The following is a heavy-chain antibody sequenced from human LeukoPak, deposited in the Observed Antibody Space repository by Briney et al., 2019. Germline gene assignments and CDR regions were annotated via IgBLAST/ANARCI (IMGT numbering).Heavy chain of an antibody. V-gene: IGHV4-4*02. Sequence: SETLSLTCAVSGGSISSSNWWSWVRQPPGKGLEWIGEIYHSGSTNYNPSLKSRVTMSVDKSKNQFSLKLSSVTAADTAVYYCARVGYCSGGSCYAGFGWFDPWGQGTLVTVSS. D-gene: IGHD2-15*01. CDR3: ARVGYCSGGSCYAGFGWFDP. J-gene: IGHJ5*02. CDR2: IYHSGST. CDR1: GGSISSSNW.